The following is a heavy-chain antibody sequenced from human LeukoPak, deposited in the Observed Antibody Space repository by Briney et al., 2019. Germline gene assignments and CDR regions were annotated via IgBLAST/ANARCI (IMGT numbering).Heavy chain of an antibody. CDR1: GFTLSSHV. CDR2: VSYDGSNK. Sequence: GGSLRLSCAASGFTLSSHVMHWVRQAPGKGLEWVAVVSYDGSNKYYADSVRGRFTISRDNSKNTLRLQMNSLRTEDTAEYYCARDRRDGDYFDYWGQGTLVTVSS. J-gene: IGHJ4*02. D-gene: IGHD4-17*01. CDR3: ARDRRDGDYFDY. V-gene: IGHV3-30*19.